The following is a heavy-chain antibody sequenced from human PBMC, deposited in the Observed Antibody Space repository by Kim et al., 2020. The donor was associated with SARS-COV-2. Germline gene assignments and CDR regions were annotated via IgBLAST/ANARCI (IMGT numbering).Heavy chain of an antibody. D-gene: IGHD3-10*01. V-gene: IGHV3-11*04. CDR3: ARDVYYGSGSYYNERLVDY. Sequence: GRFTISSENAKNSLYLQMNSLRAEDTAVYYCARDVYYGSGSYYNERLVDYWGQGTLVTVSS. J-gene: IGHJ4*02.